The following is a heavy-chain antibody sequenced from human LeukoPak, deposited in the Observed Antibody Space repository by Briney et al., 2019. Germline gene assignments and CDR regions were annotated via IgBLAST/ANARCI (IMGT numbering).Heavy chain of an antibody. J-gene: IGHJ5*02. D-gene: IGHD4-17*01. CDR2: ISSSGSTI. Sequence: PGGSLRLSCAASGFTFSSYEMNWVGQAPGKGLEWVSYISSSGSTIYYADSVKGRFTISRDNAKNSLYLQMNSLRAEDTAVYYCARATVTRWFDPWGQGTLVTVSS. CDR3: ARATVTRWFDP. V-gene: IGHV3-48*03. CDR1: GFTFSSYE.